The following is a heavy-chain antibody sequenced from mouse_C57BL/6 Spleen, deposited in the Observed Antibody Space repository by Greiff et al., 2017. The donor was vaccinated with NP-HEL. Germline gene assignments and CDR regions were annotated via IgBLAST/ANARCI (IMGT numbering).Heavy chain of an antibody. V-gene: IGHV5-2*01. CDR1: EYEFPSHD. Sequence: EVQRVESGGGLVQPGESLKLSCESNEYEFPSHDMSWVRKTPEKRLELVAAINSDGGSTYYPDTMERRFIISRDNTKKTLYLQMSSLRSEDTALYYCARRPNYYGSSFWYFDVWGTGTTVTVSS. J-gene: IGHJ1*03. CDR3: ARRPNYYGSSFWYFDV. CDR2: INSDGGST. D-gene: IGHD1-1*01.